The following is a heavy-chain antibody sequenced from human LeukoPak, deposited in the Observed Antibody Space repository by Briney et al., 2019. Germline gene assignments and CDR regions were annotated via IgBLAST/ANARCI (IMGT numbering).Heavy chain of an antibody. CDR3: ASDYSSSSWGNYYYMDV. J-gene: IGHJ6*03. V-gene: IGHV4-59*01. Sequence: SETLSLTCTVSGGSISSYYRSWIRQPPGKGLEWIGYIYYSGSTNYNPSLKSRVTISVDTSKNQFSLKLSSVTAADTAVYYCASDYSSSSWGNYYYMDVWGKGTTVTVSS. D-gene: IGHD6-6*01. CDR2: IYYSGST. CDR1: GGSISSYY.